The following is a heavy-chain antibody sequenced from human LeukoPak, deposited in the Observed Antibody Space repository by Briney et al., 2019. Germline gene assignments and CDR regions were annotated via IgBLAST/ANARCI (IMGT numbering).Heavy chain of an antibody. J-gene: IGHJ4*02. CDR1: TFAFGGYW. D-gene: IGHD3-10*01. Sequence: GGSLRLSCAGSTFAFGGYWIHWVRHLPGKGLAWVSRIDSAGGRIQWAASVKGRFTISRDNANNTVYLQMNSLRPEDSAVYYCVADRGNWSGGDFWGRGTLVIVSS. CDR3: VADRGNWSGGDF. V-gene: IGHV3-74*01. CDR2: IDSAGGRI.